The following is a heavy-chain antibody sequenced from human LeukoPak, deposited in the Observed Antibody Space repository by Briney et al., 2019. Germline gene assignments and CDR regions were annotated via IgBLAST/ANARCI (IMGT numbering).Heavy chain of an antibody. J-gene: IGHJ5*02. D-gene: IGHD7-27*01. CDR3: ARDVGT. V-gene: IGHV3-74*01. Sequence: GGSLRLSCAASGFAFSNYGMHWVRQAPGKGPVWVSLISNDESTIIYADSVKGRFTISRDNAKNTLYLQMSSLRAEDTAVYYCARDVGTWGQGTLVTVSS. CDR2: ISNDESTI. CDR1: GFAFSNYG.